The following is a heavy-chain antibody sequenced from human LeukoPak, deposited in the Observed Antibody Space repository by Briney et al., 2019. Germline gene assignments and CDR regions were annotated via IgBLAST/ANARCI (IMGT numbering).Heavy chain of an antibody. V-gene: IGHV4-34*01. CDR1: GGSFSGYY. Sequence: SETLSLTCAVYGGSFSGYYWSWIRQPPGKGLEWIGEINHSGSTNYNPFLKSRVTISVDTSKNQFSLKLSSVTAADTAVYYCAREGGFLDFDIWGQGTTVTVSS. CDR3: AREGGFLDFDI. CDR2: INHSGST. J-gene: IGHJ3*02.